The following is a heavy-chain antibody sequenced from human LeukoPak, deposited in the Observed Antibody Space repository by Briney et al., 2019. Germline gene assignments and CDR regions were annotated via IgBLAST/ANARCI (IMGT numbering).Heavy chain of an antibody. CDR3: ARSYYGSGTSYGMDV. CDR2: IKQDGSEK. V-gene: IGHV3-7*01. CDR1: GFTFSRHW. D-gene: IGHD3-10*01. J-gene: IGHJ6*02. Sequence: GGSLRLSCAVSGFTFSRHWMSWVRHAPGKGLEWLAHIKQDGSEKYYVDSVEGRFTISRDNAKNSLYLQMNSLRAEDTAVYYCARSYYGSGTSYGMDVWGQGTTVTVSS.